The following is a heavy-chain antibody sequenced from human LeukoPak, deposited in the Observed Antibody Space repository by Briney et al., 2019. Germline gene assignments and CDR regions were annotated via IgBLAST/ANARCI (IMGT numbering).Heavy chain of an antibody. V-gene: IGHV4-59*01. D-gene: IGHD6-6*01. CDR1: GGSTSSYY. J-gene: IGHJ4*02. Sequence: PPETLSLTYTVSGGSTSSYYWSWLRQPPGKGLEWIGYIYYSGSTNYNPSLKSRVTISVDTSKNQFSLKLSSVTAADTAVYYCARGGSSSSPYYFDYWGQGTLVTVSS. CDR3: ARGGSSSSPYYFDY. CDR2: IYYSGST.